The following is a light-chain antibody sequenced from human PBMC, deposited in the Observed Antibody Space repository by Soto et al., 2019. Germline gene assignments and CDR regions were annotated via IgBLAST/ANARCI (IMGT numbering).Light chain of an antibody. V-gene: IGKV1-39*01. CDR3: QQSYSTPIT. J-gene: IGKJ5*01. CDR2: AAS. Sequence: DIQMTQSPSSLSASVGDRVTITCRTSQSISSYLNWYQQKPGKAPKXXSYAASSLQSGVPSRFSGSGSGTDFTLTISSLKPEDFETYYCQQSYSTPITFGQGTRLEIK. CDR1: QSISSY.